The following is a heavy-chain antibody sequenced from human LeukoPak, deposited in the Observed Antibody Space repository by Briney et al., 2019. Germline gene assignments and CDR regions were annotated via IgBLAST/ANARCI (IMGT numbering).Heavy chain of an antibody. CDR2: IYTGGST. V-gene: IGHV4-61*02. J-gene: IGHJ5*02. CDR3: ARGNWFDP. Sequence: SQTLSLTCTVSGGSISSGSYYWSWIRQPAGKGLEWIGRIYTGGSTNYNPSLKSRVTISVDTSKNQFSLKLSSVTAADTAVYYCARGNWFDPWGQGTLVTVSS. CDR1: GGSISSGSYY.